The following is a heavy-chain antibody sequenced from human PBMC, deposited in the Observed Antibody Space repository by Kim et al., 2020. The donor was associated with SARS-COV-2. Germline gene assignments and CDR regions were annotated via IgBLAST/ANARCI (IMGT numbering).Heavy chain of an antibody. V-gene: IGHV1-2*06. Sequence: ASVKVSCKASGFTFTGYYLQWVRQAPGQGLEWMGRISPNSGATKYAQRFQGRVTMTRDTSISTAYMEVSRLRSDDTAIYYCAGESGTFYGFDYWGQGTLVTFSS. D-gene: IGHD1-26*01. CDR1: GFTFTGYY. J-gene: IGHJ4*02. CDR3: AGESGTFYGFDY. CDR2: ISPNSGAT.